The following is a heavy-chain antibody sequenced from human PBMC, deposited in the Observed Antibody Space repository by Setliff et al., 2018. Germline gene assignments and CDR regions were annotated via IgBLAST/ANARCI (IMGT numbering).Heavy chain of an antibody. CDR3: ARGRLSFGSYGSGNQWKYYYYMDV. V-gene: IGHV4-4*08. CDR1: GDSLRNDY. J-gene: IGHJ6*03. CDR2: MHAGGNI. Sequence: ASETLSLTCSVSGDSLRNDYWTWIRQPPGKGLEWIGNMHAGGNINYNPSLKSRVTLSLATSKSQFSLNLTSVTAADTAIYYCARGRLSFGSYGSGNQWKYYYYMDVWGKGTTVTVSS. D-gene: IGHD3-10*01.